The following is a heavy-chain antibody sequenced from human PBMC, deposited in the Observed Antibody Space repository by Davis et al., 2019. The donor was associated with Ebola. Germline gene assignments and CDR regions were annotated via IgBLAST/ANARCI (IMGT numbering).Heavy chain of an antibody. J-gene: IGHJ6*02. CDR3: ASYSSSNYYYYGMDV. CDR2: INTNTGNP. D-gene: IGHD6-13*01. Sequence: AASVKVSCKASGYTFTSYAMNWVRQAPGQGLEWMGWINTNTGNPTYAQGFTGRFVFSLDTSVSTAYLQISSLKAEDTAVYYCASYSSSNYYYYGMDVWGQGTTVTVSS. V-gene: IGHV7-4-1*02. CDR1: GYTFTSYA.